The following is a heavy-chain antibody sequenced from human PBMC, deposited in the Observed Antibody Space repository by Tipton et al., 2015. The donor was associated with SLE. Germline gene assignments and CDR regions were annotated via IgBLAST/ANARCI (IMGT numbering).Heavy chain of an antibody. Sequence: TLSLTCTVSGGSISSYYWSWIRQPPGKGLEWIGYIYYSGNTNYNPSLKSRVTISVDTSKNQFSLRLSSVTAADTVVYYCARVLLSTLGAFDIWGQGTMVTVSS. V-gene: IGHV4-59*08. CDR1: GGSISSYY. D-gene: IGHD2-15*01. J-gene: IGHJ3*02. CDR2: IYYSGNT. CDR3: ARVLLSTLGAFDI.